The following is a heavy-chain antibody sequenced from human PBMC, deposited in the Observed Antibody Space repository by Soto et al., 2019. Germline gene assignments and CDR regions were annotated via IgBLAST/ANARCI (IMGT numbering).Heavy chain of an antibody. CDR1: GFTVSSND. D-gene: IGHD3-22*01. J-gene: IGHJ3*01. Sequence: EVQLVESGGGLIQPGGSLRLSCAASGFTVSSNDMNWVRQAPGKGLEWVSLIYSGGSTYYAEPVKGRFTISRDNSKNTLYLQMSSLRAEDTAVYYCASRPLLPGAPWGQGTMVTVSS. CDR3: ASRPLLPGAP. V-gene: IGHV3-53*01. CDR2: IYSGGST.